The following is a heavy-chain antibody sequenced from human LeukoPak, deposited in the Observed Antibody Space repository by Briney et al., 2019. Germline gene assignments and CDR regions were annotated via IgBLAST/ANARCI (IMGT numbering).Heavy chain of an antibody. V-gene: IGHV4-34*01. D-gene: IGHD5-12*01. CDR2: INHSGST. Sequence: SETLSLTCAVYSVSFSDYYWSWIRQPPGKGLEWIGEINHSGSTNYNPSLKSRVTISVDTSKNQFSLKLSSVTAADTAIYYCARQRSGYGGVDYWGQGTLVTVSS. J-gene: IGHJ4*02. CDR1: SVSFSDYY. CDR3: ARQRSGYGGVDY.